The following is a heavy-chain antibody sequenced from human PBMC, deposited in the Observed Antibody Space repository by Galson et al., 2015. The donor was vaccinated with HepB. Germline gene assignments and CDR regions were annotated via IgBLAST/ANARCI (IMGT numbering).Heavy chain of an antibody. V-gene: IGHV3-30*04. J-gene: IGHJ4*02. Sequence: SLRLSCAASGFTFSSYAMHWVRQAPGEGLEWVAVISYDGSNKYYADSVKGRFTISRDNSKNTLYLQMNSLRAEDTAVYYCAASKIVVVTAIPFDYWGQGTLVTVSS. D-gene: IGHD2-21*02. CDR2: ISYDGSNK. CDR3: AASKIVVVTAIPFDY. CDR1: GFTFSSYA.